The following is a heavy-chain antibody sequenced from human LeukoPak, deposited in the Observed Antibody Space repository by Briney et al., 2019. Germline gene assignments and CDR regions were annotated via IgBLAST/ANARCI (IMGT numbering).Heavy chain of an antibody. Sequence: SETLSITCTVSGGSISSSSYYWGWIRQPPGKGLEWIGSIYYSGSTYYNPSLKSRVTISVDTSKNQFSLKLSSVTAADTAVYYCARGIGYFTHYYFDYWGQGTLVTVSS. CDR2: IYYSGST. CDR1: GGSISSSSYY. V-gene: IGHV4-39*07. J-gene: IGHJ4*02. D-gene: IGHD3-3*01. CDR3: ARGIGYFTHYYFDY.